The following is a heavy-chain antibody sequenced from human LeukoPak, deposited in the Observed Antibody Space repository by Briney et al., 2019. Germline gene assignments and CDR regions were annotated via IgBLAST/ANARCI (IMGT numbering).Heavy chain of an antibody. CDR1: GVTLKTYS. V-gene: IGHV3-20*01. CDR3: ARARVTIDNYYYMDV. Sequence: GGTLRLSWAASGVTLKTYSISWGRQSPRKGVGWGSGINWNGGSTGYADSVKGRFTISRDNAKNSLYLQMNSLRAEDTALYHCARARVTIDNYYYMDVWGKGTTVTISS. CDR2: INWNGGST. D-gene: IGHD4-17*01. J-gene: IGHJ6*03.